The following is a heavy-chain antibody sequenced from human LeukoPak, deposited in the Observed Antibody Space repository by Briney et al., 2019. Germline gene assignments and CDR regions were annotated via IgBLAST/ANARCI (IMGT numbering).Heavy chain of an antibody. CDR1: GFTFSTYD. D-gene: IGHD3-10*02. CDR2: ISSSGSTI. CDR3: AELGITMIGGV. V-gene: IGHV3-48*03. Sequence: GSLRLSCAASGFTFSTYDMNWVRQAPGKGLEWVSYISSSGSTIYYADSVKGRFTISRDNAKNSLYLQMNSLRAEDTAVYYCAELGITMIGGVWGKGTTVTISS. J-gene: IGHJ6*04.